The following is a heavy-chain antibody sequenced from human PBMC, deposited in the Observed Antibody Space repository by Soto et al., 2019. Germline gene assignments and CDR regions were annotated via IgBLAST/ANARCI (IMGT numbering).Heavy chain of an antibody. CDR2: ISGSGGST. CDR1: GFTFSSYA. CDR3: ANPRPYPDYDSDYYMDS. V-gene: IGHV3-23*01. J-gene: IGHJ6*03. Sequence: EVQLLESGGGLVQPGGSLRLSCAASGFTFSSYAMSWVRQAPGKGLEWVSAISGSGGSTYYADSVKGRFTISRDNSKNTLYLQKNSLSAEASAVDYCANPRPYPDYDSDYYMDSWGSGTTVIVCS.